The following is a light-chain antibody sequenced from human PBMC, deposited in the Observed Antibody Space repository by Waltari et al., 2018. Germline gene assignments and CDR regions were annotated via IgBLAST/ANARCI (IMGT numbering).Light chain of an antibody. CDR1: QSVLYSHNNKNY. CDR2: WAS. CDR3: QQYFGGPT. Sequence: DIVMTQSPDSLAVSLGERATINCKSSQSVLYSHNNKNYLGWYQQKPGQPPKLFIYWASIRGSGAPDLCSGSGPGTDFTITISSLQAEDVAVYYWQQYFGGPTFGQGTKVEIK. V-gene: IGKV4-1*01. J-gene: IGKJ1*01.